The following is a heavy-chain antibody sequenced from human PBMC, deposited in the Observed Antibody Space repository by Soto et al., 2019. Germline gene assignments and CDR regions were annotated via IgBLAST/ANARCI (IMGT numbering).Heavy chain of an antibody. D-gene: IGHD7-27*01. CDR1: GGSISSYY. CDR2: IYYSGST. V-gene: IGHV4-59*01. CDR3: ARDSGWFDP. J-gene: IGHJ5*02. Sequence: SETLSLTCTVSGGSISSYYWSWIRQPPGKGLEWIGYIYYSGSTNYNPSLKSRVTISVDTSKNQFSLKLSSVTAADTAVYYCARDSGWFDPWGQGTLVTSPQ.